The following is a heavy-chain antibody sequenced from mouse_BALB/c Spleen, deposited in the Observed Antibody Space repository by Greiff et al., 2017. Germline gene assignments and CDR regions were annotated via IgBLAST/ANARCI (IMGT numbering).Heavy chain of an antibody. J-gene: IGHJ2*01. CDR3: CYYGSSYPYYFDY. CDR2: IDPFNGGT. D-gene: IGHD1-1*01. V-gene: IGHV1-31*01. Sequence: EVQLQQSGPELMKPGASVKISCKASGYSFTSYYMHWVKQSHGKSLEWIGYIDPFNGGTSYNQKFKGKATLTVDKSSSTAHMELLSLTSEDSAVYYCCYYGSSYPYYFDYWGQGTTLTVSS. CDR1: GYSFTSYY.